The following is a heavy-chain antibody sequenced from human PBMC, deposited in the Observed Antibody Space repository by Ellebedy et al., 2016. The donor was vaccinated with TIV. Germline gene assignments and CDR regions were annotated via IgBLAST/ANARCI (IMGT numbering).Heavy chain of an antibody. Sequence: AASVKVSCKASGYSFTSYGISWVRQAPGQGLEWMGWTSAYNGNTNYAQKLQGRVTMATDKSTSTAYMELRSLQSDDTAVYFCARDLGYGSGTNDWGQGTLVTVAS. CDR2: TSAYNGNT. J-gene: IGHJ4*02. CDR3: ARDLGYGSGTND. CDR1: GYSFTSYG. D-gene: IGHD3-10*01. V-gene: IGHV1-18*01.